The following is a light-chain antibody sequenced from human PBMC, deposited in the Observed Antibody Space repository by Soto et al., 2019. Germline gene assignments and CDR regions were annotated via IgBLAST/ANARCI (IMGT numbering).Light chain of an antibody. V-gene: IGKV3D-20*02. CDR1: QSVGNSH. CDR2: GAS. J-gene: IGKJ5*01. Sequence: EVVVTQSPATLSVSPGERATLSCRASQSVGNSHVAWYQQRRGLPPRLLIYGASSRATGIPARFSGSGSGTDFTLTISSLEPEDFAVYYCQQRSNWPITFGQGTRLEIK. CDR3: QQRSNWPIT.